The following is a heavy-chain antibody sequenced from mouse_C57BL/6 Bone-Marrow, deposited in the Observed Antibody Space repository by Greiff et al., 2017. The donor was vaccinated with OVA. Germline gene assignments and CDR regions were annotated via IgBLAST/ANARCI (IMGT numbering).Heavy chain of an antibody. CDR2: IYPGSGST. Sequence: QVQLQQSGAELVKPGASVKMSCKASGYTFTSYWITWVKQRPGQGLEWIGDIYPGSGSTNYNEKFKSKATLTVDTSSSTAYMQLSSLTSEDSAVYYCAREDFYYDYDWYWGQGTTLTVSS. V-gene: IGHV1-55*01. J-gene: IGHJ2*01. D-gene: IGHD2-4*01. CDR3: AREDFYYDYDWY. CDR1: GYTFTSYW.